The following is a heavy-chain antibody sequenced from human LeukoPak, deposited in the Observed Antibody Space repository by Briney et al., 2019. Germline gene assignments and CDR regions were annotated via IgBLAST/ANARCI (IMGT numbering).Heavy chain of an antibody. CDR2: ISNDGSKI. Sequence: PGGSLRLSCAASGFTFSTYTMHWVRQAPGKGLDWVAFISNDGSKIYYADSVRGRFTISRDNSKNTLDLQMNSLRVEDTAVFYCARVRDSGSYPGVFDYWGQGTLVTVSS. CDR1: GFTFSTYT. D-gene: IGHD1-26*01. V-gene: IGHV3-30-3*01. J-gene: IGHJ4*02. CDR3: ARVRDSGSYPGVFDY.